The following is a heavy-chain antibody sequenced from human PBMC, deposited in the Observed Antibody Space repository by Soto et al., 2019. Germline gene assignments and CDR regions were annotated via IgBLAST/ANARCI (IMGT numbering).Heavy chain of an antibody. CDR1: GFTFSSYA. CDR2: ISGSGGST. V-gene: IGHV3-23*01. D-gene: IGHD6-13*01. CDR3: ASAPTGIIAAALYYCDY. J-gene: IGHJ4*02. Sequence: PGGSLRLSCAASGFTFSSYAMSWVRQAPGKGLEWVSAISGSGGSTYYADSVKGRFTISRDNSKNTLYLQMNSLRAEDTAVYYCASAPTGIIAAALYYCDYWGQGTLVTV.